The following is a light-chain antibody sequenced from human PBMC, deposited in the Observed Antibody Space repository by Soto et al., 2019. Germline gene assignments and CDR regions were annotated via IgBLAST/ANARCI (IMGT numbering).Light chain of an antibody. CDR3: GADSGSGSNFVYVV. CDR2: VGTGGIVG. Sequence: QPVLTQPPSASASLGASVTLTCTLSSGYSNYKVDWYQQRPGKGPRFVLRVGTGGIVGSKGDGIPDRFSVLGSGLNRYLTIKNIQEEDESDYHCGADSGSGSNFVYVVFGGGTKLTVL. J-gene: IGLJ2*01. CDR1: SGYSNYK. V-gene: IGLV9-49*01.